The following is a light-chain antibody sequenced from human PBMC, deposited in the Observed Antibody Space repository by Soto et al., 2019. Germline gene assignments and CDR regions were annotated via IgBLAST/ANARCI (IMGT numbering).Light chain of an antibody. J-gene: IGKJ2*03. Sequence: DIVMTPSPLSLSVTPGEPASISCRSSQSLLHSNGHHYLDWYLQKPGQSPQLLIYLASNRASGVHDRFSGSGSGADFTLRISIVEVEVVGVYFCMKGLEIPSFGQGTKLEI. CDR2: LAS. CDR3: MKGLEIPS. V-gene: IGKV2-28*01. CDR1: QSLLHSNGHHY.